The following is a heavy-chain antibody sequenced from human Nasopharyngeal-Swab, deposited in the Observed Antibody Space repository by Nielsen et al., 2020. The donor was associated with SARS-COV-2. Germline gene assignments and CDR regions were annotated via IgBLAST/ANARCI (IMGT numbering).Heavy chain of an antibody. J-gene: IGHJ4*02. V-gene: IGHV3-73*01. Sequence: ESLKISCAASGFPFSDFAIHWVRPASGKGLEWVGRIRSKGNNYATAYSASVKGRFIIFRDDPTNTAYLQMNSLKTEHTAMYYCTRCGGGCYSGRDYWGQGTLVTVSS. D-gene: IGHD2-15*01. CDR2: IRSKGNNYAT. CDR1: GFPFSDFA. CDR3: TRCGGGCYSGRDY.